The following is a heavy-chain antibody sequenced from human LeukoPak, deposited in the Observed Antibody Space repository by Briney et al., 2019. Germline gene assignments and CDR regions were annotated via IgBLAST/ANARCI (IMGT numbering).Heavy chain of an antibody. V-gene: IGHV3-21*01. CDR1: GFTFSSYC. Sequence: GGSLRLSCAASGFTFSSYCMNWVRQAPGKGLEWVSSITSSSSYIYYADSVKGRFTISRDNAKNSLYLQMNSLRAEDTAIYYCASRKFYHDSSGYSSDAFDIWGQGTMVTVSS. CDR2: ITSSSSYI. D-gene: IGHD3-22*01. CDR3: ASRKFYHDSSGYSSDAFDI. J-gene: IGHJ3*02.